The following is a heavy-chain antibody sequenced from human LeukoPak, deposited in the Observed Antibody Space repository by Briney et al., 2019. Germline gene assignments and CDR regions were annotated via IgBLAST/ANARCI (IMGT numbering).Heavy chain of an antibody. D-gene: IGHD3-9*01. CDR2: ISYDGSNK. CDR3: ARDRILTGYSDY. V-gene: IGHV3-30-3*01. Sequence: GGSLRLSCAASGFTFSSYAMHWVRQAPGKGLEWVAVISYDGSNKYYADSVKGRFTISRDNSKNTLYLQMNSLRAEDTAVYYCARDRILTGYSDYWGQGTLVTVSS. J-gene: IGHJ4*02. CDR1: GFTFSSYA.